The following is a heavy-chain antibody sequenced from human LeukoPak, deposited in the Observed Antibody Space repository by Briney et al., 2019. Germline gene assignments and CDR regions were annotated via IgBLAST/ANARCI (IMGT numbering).Heavy chain of an antibody. V-gene: IGHV5-51*01. CDR3: ARFRGYNWNYGWFDP. D-gene: IGHD1-7*01. J-gene: IGHJ5*02. CDR2: IYPGDSYT. CDR1: GYSFTSYW. Sequence: GESLKISCKCSGYSFTSYWIGLVRQMPGKGLEWIGIIYPGDSYTRYSPSFQGQVTISADKSISTAYLQWSSLKASDTAMYYCARFRGYNWNYGWFDPWGQGTLVTVSS.